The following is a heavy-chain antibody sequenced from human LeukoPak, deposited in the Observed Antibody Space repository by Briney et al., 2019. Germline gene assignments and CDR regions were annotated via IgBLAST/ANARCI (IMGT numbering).Heavy chain of an antibody. V-gene: IGHV4-59*01. Sequence: PSETLSLTCSVSSDSISGYYWSWLRQPPGKGLEWIGYIYYSGNTYYNPSLKSRVTISVDTSKNQFSLKLSSVTAADTAVYYCARGGWNKFDYWGQGTLVTVSS. J-gene: IGHJ4*02. CDR2: IYYSGNT. CDR3: ARGGWNKFDY. D-gene: IGHD3-22*01. CDR1: SDSISGYY.